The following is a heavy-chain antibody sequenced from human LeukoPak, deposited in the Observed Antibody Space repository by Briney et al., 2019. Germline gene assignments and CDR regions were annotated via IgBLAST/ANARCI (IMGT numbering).Heavy chain of an antibody. Sequence: GGSLRLSCAASGFTFSSYAMSWVRQAPGKGLEWVSAISGSGGSTYYADSVKGRFTISRDNSKNTLYLQMNSLRAEDTAVYYCAKSSKYDSSGYYNYWGQGTLITVSS. J-gene: IGHJ4*02. CDR3: AKSSKYDSSGYYNY. V-gene: IGHV3-23*01. CDR2: ISGSGGST. D-gene: IGHD3-22*01. CDR1: GFTFSSYA.